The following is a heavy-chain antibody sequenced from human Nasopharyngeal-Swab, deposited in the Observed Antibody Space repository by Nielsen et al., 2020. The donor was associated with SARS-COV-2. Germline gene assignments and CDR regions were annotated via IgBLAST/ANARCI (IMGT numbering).Heavy chain of an antibody. V-gene: IGHV4-59*01. Sequence: SETLSLTCTVSGGSISSYYWSWIRQPPGKGLEWIGYIYYSGSTNYNPSLKSRVTISVDTSKNQFSLKLSSVTAADTAVYYCARALVELDIVGVPAAHPAFDIWGQGTMVTVSS. D-gene: IGHD2-2*01. CDR3: ARALVELDIVGVPAAHPAFDI. J-gene: IGHJ3*02. CDR1: GGSISSYY. CDR2: IYYSGST.